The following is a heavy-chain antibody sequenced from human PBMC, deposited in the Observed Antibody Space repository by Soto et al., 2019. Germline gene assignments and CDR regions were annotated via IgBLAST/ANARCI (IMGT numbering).Heavy chain of an antibody. V-gene: IGHV1-69*04. CDR1: GGTFSSYT. J-gene: IGHJ5*02. CDR2: IIPILGIA. Sequence: ASVKVSCKASGGTFSSYTISWVRQAPGQGLEWMGRIIPILGIANYAQKFQGRVTITADKSTSTAYMELSSLRSEDTAVYYCARDRHYDILTGYFVAWFDPWGQGTLVTVSS. D-gene: IGHD3-9*01. CDR3: ARDRHYDILTGYFVAWFDP.